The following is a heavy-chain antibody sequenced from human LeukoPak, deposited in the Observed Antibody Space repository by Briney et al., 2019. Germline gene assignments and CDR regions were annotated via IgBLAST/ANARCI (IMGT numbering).Heavy chain of an antibody. CDR2: ITGSGGNT. Sequence: GGSLRLSCAASGFIFSNYAMGWGRQAPGKRLEWVSSITGSGGNTYYADSVKGRFTFSRDNSKNTLHLQMNSLRAEDTAVYYCVRGLDYFDYWGQGTLVTVSS. V-gene: IGHV3-23*01. D-gene: IGHD6-6*01. CDR1: GFIFSNYA. J-gene: IGHJ4*02. CDR3: VRGLDYFDY.